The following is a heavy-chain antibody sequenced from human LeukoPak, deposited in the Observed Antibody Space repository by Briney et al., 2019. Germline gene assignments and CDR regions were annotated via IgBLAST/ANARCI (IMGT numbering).Heavy chain of an antibody. Sequence: ASVKVSCKASGGTFSSYAISWVRQALGQGLEWMGGIIPIFGTANYAQKFQGRVTITTDESTSTAYMELSSLRSEDTAVYYCARVFYGGNHRGAFDIWGQGTMVTVSS. CDR1: GGTFSSYA. J-gene: IGHJ3*02. V-gene: IGHV1-69*05. CDR3: ARVFYGGNHRGAFDI. D-gene: IGHD4-23*01. CDR2: IIPIFGTA.